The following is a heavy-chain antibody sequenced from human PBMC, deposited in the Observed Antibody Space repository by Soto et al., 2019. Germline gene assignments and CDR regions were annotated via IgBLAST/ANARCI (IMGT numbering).Heavy chain of an antibody. CDR2: ISNIGFT. J-gene: IGHJ6*02. Sequence: LSLTCSVSDGSMNGRSYYCGWMRQPPGKGLEWIGYISNIGFTRYNPSLKSRVSISVDTSKNQFSLKLTSVTAADTAVYYCTTQGFGGLHGLVDVWGQGTTVTVSS. CDR1: DGSMNGRSYY. D-gene: IGHD3-10*01. CDR3: TTQGFGGLHGLVDV. V-gene: IGHV4-61*05.